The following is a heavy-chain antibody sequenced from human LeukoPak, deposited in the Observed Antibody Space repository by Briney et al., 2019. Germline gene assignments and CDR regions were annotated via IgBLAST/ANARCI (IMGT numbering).Heavy chain of an antibody. CDR3: TTYSGSSSDAFDI. J-gene: IGHJ3*02. CDR1: GFTFNNYN. Sequence: GGSLRLSCAASGFTFNNYNMNWVRQTPGKGLEWVSSITRDSIYTFYADSVRGRFTISRDDSKNTAYLQMNSLKTEDTAVYYCTTYSGSSSDAFDIWGQGTMVTVSS. V-gene: IGHV3-21*04. D-gene: IGHD1-26*01. CDR2: ITRDSIYT.